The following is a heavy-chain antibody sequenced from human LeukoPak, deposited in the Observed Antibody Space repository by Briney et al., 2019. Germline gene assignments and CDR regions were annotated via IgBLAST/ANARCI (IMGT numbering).Heavy chain of an antibody. Sequence: PSETLSLTCTVSGGSISSYYWSWIRQPPGKGLEWIGYIYYSGSTNYNPSLKSRVTISVDTSKNQFSLKLSSVTAADTAVYYCVRYYGSGSYDLPYYYYGMDVWGQGTTVTVSS. D-gene: IGHD3-10*01. J-gene: IGHJ6*02. CDR1: GGSISSYY. CDR3: VRYYGSGSYDLPYYYYGMDV. V-gene: IGHV4-59*01. CDR2: IYYSGST.